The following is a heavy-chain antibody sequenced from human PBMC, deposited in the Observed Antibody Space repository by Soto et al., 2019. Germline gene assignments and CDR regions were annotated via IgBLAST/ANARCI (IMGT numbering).Heavy chain of an antibody. CDR3: ARGGNVVVVTAALDY. CDR2: ISTYNANI. V-gene: IGHV1-18*01. CDR1: GYTFTNYG. J-gene: IGHJ4*01. Sequence: ASVKVSCKASGYTFTNYGISWVRQAPGQGLEWMGWISTYNANINYAQKVQGRVTMTTDTSTSTAYMELTSLTSDDTAIYYCARGGNVVVVTAALDYWG. D-gene: IGHD2-21*02.